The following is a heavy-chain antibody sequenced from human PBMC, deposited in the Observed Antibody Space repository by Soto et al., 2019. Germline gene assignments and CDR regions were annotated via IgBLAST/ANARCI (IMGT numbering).Heavy chain of an antibody. D-gene: IGHD1-1*01. Sequence: GASVKVCCKVSGYTLTELSMHWVRQAPGKGLEWMGGFDPEDDETIYAQKFQGRVTMTEDTSTDTAYMELSSLRSEDTAVYYCATVLNWNDVARLFDYWGQGTLVTVSS. J-gene: IGHJ4*02. CDR2: FDPEDDET. V-gene: IGHV1-24*01. CDR3: ATVLNWNDVARLFDY. CDR1: GYTLTELS.